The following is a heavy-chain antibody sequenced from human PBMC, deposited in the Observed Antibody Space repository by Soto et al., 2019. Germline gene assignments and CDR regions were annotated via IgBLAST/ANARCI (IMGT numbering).Heavy chain of an antibody. J-gene: IGHJ4*02. CDR2: ISYDGSRI. CDR3: XXXXXDTAMAMAFDY. CDR1: GFMFRTYG. D-gene: IGHD5-18*01. V-gene: IGHV3-30*03. Sequence: QVQLVESGGGVVQPGRSLRLSCAASGFMFRTYGMHWVRQAPGKGLEWVAVISYDGSRIYYGDSVKGRFTVSRDNSKXXXXXXXXXXXXXXXXXXYXXXXXXDTAMAMAFDYWGQGTLVTVSS.